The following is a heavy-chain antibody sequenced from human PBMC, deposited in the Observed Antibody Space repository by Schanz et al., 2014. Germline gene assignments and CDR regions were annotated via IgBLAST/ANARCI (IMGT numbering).Heavy chain of an antibody. CDR3: ARDAVTSVLTPGFYY. J-gene: IGHJ4*02. V-gene: IGHV3-48*03. CDR1: GFTFRSYG. D-gene: IGHD4-17*01. Sequence: EVQVVESGGGLVQPGRSLRLSCAASGFTFRSYGMHWVRQAPGKGLEWVSFISSSGTSIYYADSVKGRFTISRDNAKKSLYLRMNSLRAEDTAVYYCARDAVTSVLTPGFYYWGQGTLVTVSS. CDR2: ISSSGTSI.